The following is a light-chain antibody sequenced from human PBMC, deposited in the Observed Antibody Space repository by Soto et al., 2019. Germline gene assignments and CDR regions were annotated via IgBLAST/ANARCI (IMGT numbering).Light chain of an antibody. CDR3: QQYNGWPRT. V-gene: IGKV3-20*01. CDR2: GAS. CDR1: QSVSNDF. Sequence: EIRLTQSPCILSLYPGERATLSCRASQSVSNDFLAWYQQKPGQAPRLLIYGASTRATDVPDRFSGSGSGADFTLSISRLEPEDFAVYYCQQYNGWPRTFGQGTKVAIK. J-gene: IGKJ1*01.